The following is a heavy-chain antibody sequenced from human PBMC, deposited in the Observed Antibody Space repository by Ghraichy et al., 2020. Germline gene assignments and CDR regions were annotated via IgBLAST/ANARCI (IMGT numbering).Heavy chain of an antibody. Sequence: SETLSLTCSVSGVSISTYQWTWIRQPPGKGLEWIGYFYDGGSTNYNPSLKSRVTVSVDTSKNQLSLKLRSVTAADTAVYYCARDWGSSSSGGLGPWGKGTLVAVSS. CDR2: FYDGGST. V-gene: IGHV4-59*01. CDR1: GVSISTYQ. D-gene: IGHD3-16*01. CDR3: ARDWGSSSSGGLGP. J-gene: IGHJ5*01.